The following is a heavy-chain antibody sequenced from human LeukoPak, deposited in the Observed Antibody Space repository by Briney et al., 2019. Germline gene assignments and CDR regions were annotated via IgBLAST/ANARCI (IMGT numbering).Heavy chain of an antibody. Sequence: PGGSLRLSCAASGFTFSSYAMHWVRQAPGKGLEWVAVIWYDRSNKYYADSVKGRFTISRDNSKNTLYLQMNSLRAEDTAVYYCARETLTYFYDSGSRHWGQGTLVTVSS. CDR2: IWYDRSNK. CDR3: ARETLTYFYDSGSRH. V-gene: IGHV3-33*01. D-gene: IGHD3-10*01. CDR1: GFTFSSYA. J-gene: IGHJ4*02.